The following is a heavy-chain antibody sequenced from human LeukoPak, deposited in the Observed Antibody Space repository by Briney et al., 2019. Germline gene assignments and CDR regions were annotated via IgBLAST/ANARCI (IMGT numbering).Heavy chain of an antibody. CDR2: IYHSGST. CDR3: ARDFVLWFGELPYYFDY. V-gene: IGHV4-38-2*02. J-gene: IGHJ4*02. D-gene: IGHD3-10*01. CDR1: GGSISSYY. Sequence: SETLSLTCTVSGGSISSYYWSWIRQPPGKGLEWIGSIYHSGSTYYNPSLKSRVTISVDTSKNQFSLKLSSVTAADTAVYYCARDFVLWFGELPYYFDYWGQGTLVTVSS.